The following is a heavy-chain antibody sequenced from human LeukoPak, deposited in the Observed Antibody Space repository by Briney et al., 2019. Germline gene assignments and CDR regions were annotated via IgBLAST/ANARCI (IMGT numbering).Heavy chain of an antibody. CDR3: ARDRGREWLVLDY. CDR2: INSDGSST. D-gene: IGHD6-19*01. Sequence: GGSLRLSCAASGFTFSSYWMHWVRQAPGKGLVWFSRINSDGSSTSYADSVKGRFTISRDNAKNTLYLQMNSLRAEDTAVYSCARDRGREWLVLDYWGQGTLVTVSS. CDR1: GFTFSSYW. J-gene: IGHJ4*02. V-gene: IGHV3-74*01.